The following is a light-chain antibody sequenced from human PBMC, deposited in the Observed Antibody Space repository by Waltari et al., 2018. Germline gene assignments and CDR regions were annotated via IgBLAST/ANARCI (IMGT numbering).Light chain of an antibody. CDR1: QRVSSN. J-gene: IGKJ5*01. CDR2: GAY. Sequence: DIVMTQSPATLSVSPGERATLSCRARQRVSSNLAWYQQNPGQAPRLLIYGAYPRATGIPDMFSGSGSGTEFTLTISSMQSEDFAVYYCQQYNNWPLTFGQGTRLEIK. V-gene: IGKV3-15*01. CDR3: QQYNNWPLT.